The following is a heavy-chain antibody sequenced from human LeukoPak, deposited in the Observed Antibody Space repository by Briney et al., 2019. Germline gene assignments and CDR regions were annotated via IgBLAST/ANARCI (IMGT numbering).Heavy chain of an antibody. CDR2: IYYSGST. CDR1: GGSISSGGYY. Sequence: SETLSLTCTVSGGSISSGGYYWSWIRQHPGKGLEWIGYIYYSGSTYYNPSLKSRVTIPVDTSKNQFSLKLSSVTAADTAVYYCARVPIPPHCSSTSCYSIDYWGQGTLVTVSS. D-gene: IGHD2-2*01. J-gene: IGHJ4*02. V-gene: IGHV4-31*03. CDR3: ARVPIPPHCSSTSCYSIDY.